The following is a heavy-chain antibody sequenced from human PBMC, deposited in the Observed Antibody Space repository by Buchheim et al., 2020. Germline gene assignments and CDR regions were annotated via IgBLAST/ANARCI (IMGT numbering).Heavy chain of an antibody. CDR3: ARDKGVVRGVLSY. CDR2: ISSSSSTI. CDR1: GFTFSSYS. J-gene: IGHJ4*02. D-gene: IGHD3-10*01. V-gene: IGHV3-48*04. Sequence: EVQLVESGGGLVQPGGSLRLSCAASGFTFSSYSMNWVRQAPGKGLEWVSYISSSSSTIYYADSVKGRFTISRDNAQNSLCLQMNSLRAEDTAVYYCARDKGVVRGVLSYWGQGTL.